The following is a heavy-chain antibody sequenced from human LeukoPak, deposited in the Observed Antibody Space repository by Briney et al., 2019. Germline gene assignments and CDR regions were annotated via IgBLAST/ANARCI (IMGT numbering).Heavy chain of an antibody. J-gene: IGHJ4*02. Sequence: SETLSLTCTVSGGSISSSSYYWGWIRQPPGKGLEWIGSIYYSGSTYYNPSLKSRVTISVDTSKNQFSLKLSSVTAADTAVYYCARVEVRLGELSLGSYWGQGTLVTVSS. V-gene: IGHV4-39*07. CDR1: GGSISSSSYY. D-gene: IGHD3-16*02. CDR2: IYYSGST. CDR3: ARVEVRLGELSLGSY.